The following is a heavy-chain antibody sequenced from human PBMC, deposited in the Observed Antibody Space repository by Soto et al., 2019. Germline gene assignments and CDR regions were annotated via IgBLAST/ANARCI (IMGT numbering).Heavy chain of an antibody. CDR2: MYTTGSG. CDR3: ATSTIMGLEVAGHFDN. D-gene: IGHD6-19*01. J-gene: IGHJ4*01. V-gene: IGHV4-4*07. Sequence: SETLSLTCSVSGGPTTKSYWSWIRQPVGKRLEWTGRMYTTGSGSYNPSLKSRVTMSLDSSKKKFSLKVRSVTAADTAVYYCATSTIMGLEVAGHFDNWGQGTLVTVS. CDR1: GGPTTKSY.